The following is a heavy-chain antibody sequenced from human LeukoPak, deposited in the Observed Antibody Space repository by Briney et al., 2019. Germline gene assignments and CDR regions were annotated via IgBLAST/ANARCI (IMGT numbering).Heavy chain of an antibody. J-gene: IGHJ4*02. D-gene: IGHD3-10*01. CDR1: GYSFTSYW. Sequence: GEALKISCEGSGYSFTSYWIGWVPPIPGKGLEWMGIIYPGDSDTTYSPSFQGQVTISDDKSTSTAYVQWSSLKASDTAMYYCANYSGSGSQPPHFDYWGQGTLVTVSS. CDR3: ANYSGSGSQPPHFDY. CDR2: IYPGDSDT. V-gene: IGHV5-51*01.